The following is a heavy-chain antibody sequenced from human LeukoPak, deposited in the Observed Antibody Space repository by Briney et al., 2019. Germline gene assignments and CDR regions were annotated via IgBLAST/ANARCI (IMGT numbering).Heavy chain of an antibody. Sequence: GESLKISCKGSGYSFTSYWIGWVRQMPGKGLEWMGIIYPGDSDTRYSPSFQGQVTTSADKSISTAYLQWSSLKASDTAMYYCARRLVVPAAYDAFDIWGQGTMVTVSS. V-gene: IGHV5-51*01. CDR1: GYSFTSYW. D-gene: IGHD2-2*01. CDR2: IYPGDSDT. J-gene: IGHJ3*02. CDR3: ARRLVVPAAYDAFDI.